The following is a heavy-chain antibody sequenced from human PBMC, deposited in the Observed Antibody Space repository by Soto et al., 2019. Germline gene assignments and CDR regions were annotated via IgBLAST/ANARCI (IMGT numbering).Heavy chain of an antibody. V-gene: IGHV3-21*01. CDR3: ARVRWLQPNYYYSYSMDV. J-gene: IGHJ6*02. CDR2: IVSSGTYI. CDR1: GFTFRSYN. Sequence: PGGSLRLSCAASGFTFRSYNMNRVRQAPRKGLEWVSSIVSSGTYIYYAYSVKGRSTISRDNTKNSLNLQMNSLRAEDTAVYYCARVRWLQPNYYYSYSMDVWGLGTTVTVSS. D-gene: IGHD5-12*01.